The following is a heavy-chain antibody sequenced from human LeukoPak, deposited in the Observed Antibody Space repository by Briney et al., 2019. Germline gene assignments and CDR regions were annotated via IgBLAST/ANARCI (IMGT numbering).Heavy chain of an antibody. Sequence: SETLSLTSAVYGGSFSGYYWSWIRQPPGKGLEWIGEINHSGSTNYNPSLKSRVTISVDTSKNQFSLKLSSVTAADTAVYYCARPRGYSGYEWFNWFDPWGQGTLVTVSS. CDR3: ARPRGYSGYEWFNWFDP. J-gene: IGHJ5*02. V-gene: IGHV4-34*01. CDR1: GGSFSGYY. D-gene: IGHD5-12*01. CDR2: INHSGST.